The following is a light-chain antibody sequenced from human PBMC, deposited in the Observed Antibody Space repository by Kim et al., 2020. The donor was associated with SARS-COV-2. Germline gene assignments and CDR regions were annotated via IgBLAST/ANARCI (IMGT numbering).Light chain of an antibody. CDR2: SDN. CDR3: AGWDDSLNGYV. V-gene: IGLV1-44*01. Sequence: GQWVTISCSGSNSNFGSNTVNWYQQLPGTAPKLLIYSDNQRPSGVPDRFSGSKSGTSASLAISGLQSEDEADYYCAGWDDSLNGYVFGAGTKVTVL. CDR1: NSNFGSNT. J-gene: IGLJ1*01.